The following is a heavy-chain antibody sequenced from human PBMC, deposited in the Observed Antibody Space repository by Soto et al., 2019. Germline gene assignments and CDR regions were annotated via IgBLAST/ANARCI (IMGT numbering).Heavy chain of an antibody. Sequence: PXEXLQISCKCSGEXCTIYLIGWVRHMPGKGLEFMGIIYPGDSDTRYSPSFQFEVTISSDKSISTAYLQWTSLKASDTHMYQRARHGPRVYYDNSDYYYYGMDVWGQGTTVTVSS. J-gene: IGHJ6*02. CDR2: IYPGDSDT. CDR1: GEXCTIYL. D-gene: IGHD3-22*01. CDR3: ARHGPRVYYDNSDYYYYGMDV. V-gene: IGHV5-51*01.